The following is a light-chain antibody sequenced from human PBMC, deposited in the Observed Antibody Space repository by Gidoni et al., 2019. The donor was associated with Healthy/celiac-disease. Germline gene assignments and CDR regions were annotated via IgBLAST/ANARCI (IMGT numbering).Light chain of an antibody. J-gene: IGKJ5*01. CDR2: DAY. Sequence: DIQMTPSPSSLSASVGDRVTIPCQASQDIINYLNWYQQKPGKAPKLLIYDAYNLETGVPSRFSGSGAGTDVTVTISSLQPEDIATYYGQQYDNLLPITFGQGTRLEIK. CDR3: QQYDNLLPIT. CDR1: QDIINY. V-gene: IGKV1-33*01.